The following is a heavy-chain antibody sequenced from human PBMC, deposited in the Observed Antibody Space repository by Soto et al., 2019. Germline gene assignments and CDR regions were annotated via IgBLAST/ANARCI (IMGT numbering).Heavy chain of an antibody. J-gene: IGHJ6*03. Sequence: PSETLSLTCTVSGGSISSSSYYWGWIRQPPGKGLEWIGSIYYSGSTYYNPSLKSRVTISVDTSKNQFSLKLSSVTAADTAVYYCARRLDMVRGVIAVDYYYYMDVWGKGTTVTVSS. CDR1: GGSISSSSYY. V-gene: IGHV4-39*01. D-gene: IGHD3-10*01. CDR3: ARRLDMVRGVIAVDYYYYMDV. CDR2: IYYSGST.